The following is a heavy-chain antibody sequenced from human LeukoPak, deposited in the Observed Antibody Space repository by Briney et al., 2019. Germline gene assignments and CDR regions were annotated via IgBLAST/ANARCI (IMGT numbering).Heavy chain of an antibody. D-gene: IGHD3-16*01. CDR1: GGTFSSYA. CDR3: TRPGYYDYVWENRRRDF. J-gene: IGHJ4*02. CDR2: IIPIFGTA. V-gene: IGHV1-69*05. Sequence: SVKVSCKASGGTFSSYAISWVRQAPGQGLEWMGGIIPIFGTANYAQKFQGRVTITTDESTSTAYMELSSLKTEDTAVYYCTRPGYYDYVWENRRRDFWGQGTLVTVSS.